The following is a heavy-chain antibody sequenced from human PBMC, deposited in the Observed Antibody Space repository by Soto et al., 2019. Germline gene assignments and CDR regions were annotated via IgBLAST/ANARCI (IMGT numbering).Heavy chain of an antibody. J-gene: IGHJ4*02. CDR1: GGSISSYY. CDR2: IYYSGST. D-gene: IGHD4-17*01. V-gene: IGHV4-59*01. Sequence: ASETLSLTCTVSGGSISSYYWSWIRQPPGKGLEWIGYIYYSGSTNYNPSLKSRVTISVDTSKNQFSLKLSSVTAADTAVYYCARDRSGYGDYRYWGQGTLVTVSS. CDR3: ARDRSGYGDYRY.